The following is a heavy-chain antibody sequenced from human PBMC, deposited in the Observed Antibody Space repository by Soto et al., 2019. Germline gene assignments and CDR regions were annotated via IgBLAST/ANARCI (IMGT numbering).Heavy chain of an antibody. CDR2: IYHIGST. D-gene: IGHD3-22*01. J-gene: IGHJ3*02. CDR3: ARAGGMLGSSYYYDSSGPEQYAFDI. CDR1: AGPISSGGSS. Sequence: TLSSTCTVSAGPISSGGSSWGWILQHPRKWLDYTGHIYHIGSTYFNPSLKSRVTISVDTSKNQCSLKLSSVTAADTAVYYCARAGGMLGSSYYYDSSGPEQYAFDIWGQVTMVSVSS. V-gene: IGHV4-31*02.